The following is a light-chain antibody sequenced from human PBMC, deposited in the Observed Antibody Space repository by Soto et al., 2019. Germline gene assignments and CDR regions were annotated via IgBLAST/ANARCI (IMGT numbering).Light chain of an antibody. CDR3: QQRSSWIT. CDR1: QSVSSY. J-gene: IGKJ5*01. CDR2: DAS. Sequence: IVLTQSPATLSLWPGETAILSCRASQSVSSYLSWYQQKPGQAPRLLIYDASSRAPGVPARFSGSGSGTDFTLTISSLKPEDFALYYCQQRSSWITFGQGTRLEIE. V-gene: IGKV3-11*01.